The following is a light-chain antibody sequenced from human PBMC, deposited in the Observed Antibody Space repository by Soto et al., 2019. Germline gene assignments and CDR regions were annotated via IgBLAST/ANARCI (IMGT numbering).Light chain of an antibody. CDR1: QSISTS. V-gene: IGKV1-5*03. J-gene: IGKJ1*01. CDR3: QQYHSYSRT. Sequence: IEMTQSPSTLSPFVGDRVTITWRASQSISTSLAWYQQKPGKAPKLLIYLASSLESGVPARFRGSGSATEFTLSISSLKPDDFETYYCQQYHSYSRTFGQGTKVDIK. CDR2: LAS.